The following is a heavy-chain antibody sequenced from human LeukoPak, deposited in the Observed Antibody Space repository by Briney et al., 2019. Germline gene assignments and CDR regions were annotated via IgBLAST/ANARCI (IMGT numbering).Heavy chain of an antibody. Sequence: GGSLRLSCAASGFTFDDYAMHWVRQAPGKGLEWVSFISGDGGSTYYADSVKGRFTISRDNSKNSLYLQMNSLRTEDTALYYCANLLSIVGAKAFDYWGQGTLVTVSS. J-gene: IGHJ4*02. D-gene: IGHD1-26*01. CDR1: GFTFDDYA. V-gene: IGHV3-43*02. CDR3: ANLLSIVGAKAFDY. CDR2: ISGDGGST.